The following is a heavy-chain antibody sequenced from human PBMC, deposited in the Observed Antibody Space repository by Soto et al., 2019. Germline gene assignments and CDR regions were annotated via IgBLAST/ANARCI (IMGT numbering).Heavy chain of an antibody. V-gene: IGHV4-31*02. CDR1: DDSITGGGYY. CDR3: ARGGSGTYHV. Sequence: VQLQESGPGLVKASQTLSLTCSVSDDSITGGGYYWSWIRQHPAKGLEWIGSIYYRGSTYYNPSLRSRGTISLDPSQARLSLRLTSLTAADTATYYCARGGSGTYHVWGQGTLVTVSS. D-gene: IGHD3-10*01. CDR2: IYYRGST. J-gene: IGHJ4*02.